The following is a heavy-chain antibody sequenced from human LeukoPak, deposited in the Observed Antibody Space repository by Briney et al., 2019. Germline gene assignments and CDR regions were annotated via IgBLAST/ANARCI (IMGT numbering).Heavy chain of an antibody. Sequence: SETLSLTCTVSGGSISSYYWSWIRQPPGKGLEWIGYIYYSGSTNYNPSLKSRVTISVDTSKNQFSLKLSSVTAADTAVYYCARRGDGFYFDYWGQGTLVTVSS. CDR3: ARRGDGFYFDY. D-gene: IGHD5-24*01. CDR2: IYYSGST. V-gene: IGHV4-59*08. J-gene: IGHJ4*02. CDR1: GGSISSYY.